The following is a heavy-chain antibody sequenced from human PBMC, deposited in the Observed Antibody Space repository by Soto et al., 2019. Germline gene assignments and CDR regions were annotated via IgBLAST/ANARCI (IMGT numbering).Heavy chain of an antibody. CDR3: AWMNPVTSFGF. CDR1: GLTFRDAW. Sequence: PGGSLRLSCAVSGLTFRDAWMSWARQAPGKGLEWIGRIKSKNGDGTAAYGAPVKGRFTISRDDSKNTVYLQMNSLEAEDTGVYYCAWMNPVTSFGFWGRGTLVTVSS. D-gene: IGHD4-17*01. CDR2: IKSKNGDGTA. V-gene: IGHV3-15*01. J-gene: IGHJ4*02.